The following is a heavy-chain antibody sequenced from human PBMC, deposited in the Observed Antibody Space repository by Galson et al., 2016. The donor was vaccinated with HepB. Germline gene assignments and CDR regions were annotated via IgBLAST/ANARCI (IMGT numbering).Heavy chain of an antibody. Sequence: SLRLSCAASGFTFSTYAMSWVRQAPGKGLEWVSGVSGSASGTYYADSVKGRFSISRDNSKSTLYLQMNSLRVEDTAVYYCVKGEYGQRFLEWLAPFDYWGQGALVTVSS. D-gene: IGHD3-3*01. CDR2: VSGSASGT. CDR1: GFTFSTYA. J-gene: IGHJ4*02. CDR3: VKGEYGQRFLEWLAPFDY. V-gene: IGHV3-23*01.